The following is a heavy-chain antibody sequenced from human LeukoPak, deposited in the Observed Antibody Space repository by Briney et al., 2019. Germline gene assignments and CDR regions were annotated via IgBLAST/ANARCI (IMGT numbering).Heavy chain of an antibody. CDR2: FYSGGNT. J-gene: IGHJ6*02. D-gene: IGHD3-10*01. CDR3: ASSEGPNHYYYYYGMDV. V-gene: IGHV3-53*01. Sequence: GGSLRLSCANSGLTVSSYYMSWVREAPGKGLERVSVFYSGGNTIYANSVKGRFTISRENSNNTLYLQMNSLRAEDTAVYYCASSEGPNHYYYYYGMDVWGQGTTVIVSS. CDR1: GLTVSSYY.